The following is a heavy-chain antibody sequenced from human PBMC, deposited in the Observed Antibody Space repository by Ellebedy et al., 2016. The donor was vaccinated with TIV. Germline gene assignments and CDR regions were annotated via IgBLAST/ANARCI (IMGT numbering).Heavy chain of an antibody. D-gene: IGHD3-10*01. J-gene: IGHJ4*02. CDR3: ARSTVRGKSYFDY. Sequence: AASVKVSCKASGYTFTSYYMHWVRQAPGLRLEWIGIINPSGGSTSYAQKSQGRITVTRDTSTSTLYMELSSLRSEDTAVYYCARSTVRGKSYFDYWGQGTLVTVSS. CDR2: INPSGGST. CDR1: GYTFTSYY. V-gene: IGHV1-46*01.